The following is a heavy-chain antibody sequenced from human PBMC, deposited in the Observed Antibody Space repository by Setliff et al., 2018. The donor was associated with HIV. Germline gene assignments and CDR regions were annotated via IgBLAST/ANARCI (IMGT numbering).Heavy chain of an antibody. V-gene: IGHV4-59*11. J-gene: IGHJ4*02. CDR1: GGSISSHY. D-gene: IGHD3-22*01. CDR2: IYYSGST. CDR3: ARDRTPYYYDSSGYYGYYFDY. Sequence: SETLSLTCTVSGGSISSHYWSWIRQPPWKGLEWIGSIYYSGSTNYNPTLKSRVTISVDTSKNQFSLKLSSVTAADTAVYYCARDRTPYYYDSSGYYGYYFDYWGQGTLVTVSS.